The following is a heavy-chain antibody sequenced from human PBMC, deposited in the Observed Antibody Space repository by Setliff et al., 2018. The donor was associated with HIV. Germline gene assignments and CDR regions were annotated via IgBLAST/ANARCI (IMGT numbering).Heavy chain of an antibody. CDR1: GFTFGDYA. V-gene: IGHV3-49*04. J-gene: IGHJ4*02. D-gene: IGHD3-9*01. CDR2: IRRKAYGGTT. Sequence: PGGSLRLSCTASGFTFGDYAVSWVRQAPGKGLQWVGFIRRKAYGGTTEYAASVKGRFTISRDDSKSIAYLQMISLQTEDTAVYYCARDHRFVDRYPDWWGQGTLVTVSS. CDR3: ARDHRFVDRYPDW.